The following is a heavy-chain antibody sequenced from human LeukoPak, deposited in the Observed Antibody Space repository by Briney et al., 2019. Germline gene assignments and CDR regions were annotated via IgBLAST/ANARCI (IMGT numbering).Heavy chain of an antibody. V-gene: IGHV1-2*02. J-gene: IGHJ4*02. CDR2: INPNSGGT. Sequence: ASVKVSCKASGYTFTGYYMHWVRQAPGQGLEWMGWINPNSGGTNYAQKFQGRVTMTGDTSISTAYMDLSRLRSDDTAVYYCALSSAWLYYFDYWGQGTLVAVSS. D-gene: IGHD6-19*01. CDR3: ALSSAWLYYFDY. CDR1: GYTFTGYY.